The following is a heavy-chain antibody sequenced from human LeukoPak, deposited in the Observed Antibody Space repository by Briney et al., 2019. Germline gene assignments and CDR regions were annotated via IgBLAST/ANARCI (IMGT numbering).Heavy chain of an antibody. J-gene: IGHJ4*02. Sequence: SETLSLTCTVSGASISGSGYYWGWIRQPRGKGLEWIGEINHSGSTNYTSSLKSRVTISVDTSKNQFSLKVRSVTAADTAVYYCARGRITMFRGAAPFGTYYFDYWGQGTLVTVSS. V-gene: IGHV4-39*07. CDR3: ARGRITMFRGAAPFGTYYFDY. CDR2: INHSGST. D-gene: IGHD3-10*01. CDR1: GASISGSGYY.